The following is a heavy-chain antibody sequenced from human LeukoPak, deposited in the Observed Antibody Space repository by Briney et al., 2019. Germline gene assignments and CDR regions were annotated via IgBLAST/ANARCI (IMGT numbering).Heavy chain of an antibody. CDR2: ISYDGSNK. J-gene: IGHJ4*02. Sequence: PGGSLRLSCAASGFTFSTYGMHWVRQAPGKGLEWVAVISYDGSNKYYADSVKGRFTISRDNSKNTLYLQISSLRVEDTAVFYCAKGGSGWSEDYWGQGTLVTVSS. CDR1: GFTFSTYG. D-gene: IGHD6-19*01. V-gene: IGHV3-30*18. CDR3: AKGGSGWSEDY.